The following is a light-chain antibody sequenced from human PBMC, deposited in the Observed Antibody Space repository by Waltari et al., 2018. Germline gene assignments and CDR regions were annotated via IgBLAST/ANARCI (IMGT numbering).Light chain of an antibody. Sequence: EVVMTQSPATLSVSPGEGATPSCRASQSVSSNLAWYQQKPGQAPRLLLYDASTRATGIPARFSGNGAGTEFTLTISSLQSEDFALYYCQQYDNWPPVTFGGGTRVAIK. CDR3: QQYDNWPPVT. CDR1: QSVSSN. J-gene: IGKJ4*01. CDR2: DAS. V-gene: IGKV3-15*01.